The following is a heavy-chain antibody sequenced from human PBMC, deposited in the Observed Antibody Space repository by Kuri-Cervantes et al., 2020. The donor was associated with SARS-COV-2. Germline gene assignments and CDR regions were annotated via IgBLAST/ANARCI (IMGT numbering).Heavy chain of an antibody. D-gene: IGHD7-27*01. J-gene: IGHJ4*02. CDR2: LYSGGST. CDR1: GYSFTSYW. Sequence: GGSLRLSCKGSGYSFTSYWIGWVRQMPGKGLEWVSVLYSGGSTYYADSVKGRFTISRDDSTNTLYLQMNSLRAEDTAVFYCAKSWGPILTANYFDLWGQGPLVPVSS. CDR3: AKSWGPILTANYFDL. V-gene: IGHV3-23*03.